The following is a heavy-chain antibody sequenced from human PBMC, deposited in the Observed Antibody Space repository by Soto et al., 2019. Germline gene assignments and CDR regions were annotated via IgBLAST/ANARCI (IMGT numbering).Heavy chain of an antibody. J-gene: IGHJ6*02. CDR2: ISAYNGNT. D-gene: IGHD3-10*01. CDR3: ARDREVRGSFFYYYYGMDV. CDR1: GYTFTSYG. Sequence: QVQLVQSGDEVKKPGASVKVSCKASGYTFTSYGISWVRQAPGQGLEWMGWISAYNGNTNYAQKLQGRVTMTTDTSTSTAYMELRSLRSDDTAVYYCARDREVRGSFFYYYYGMDVWGQGTTVTVSS. V-gene: IGHV1-18*01.